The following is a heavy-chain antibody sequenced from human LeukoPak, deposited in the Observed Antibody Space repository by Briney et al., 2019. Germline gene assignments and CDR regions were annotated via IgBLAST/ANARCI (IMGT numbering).Heavy chain of an antibody. Sequence: GGSLRLSCAASGFTFSSYGMHWVRQAPGKGLEWVAVISYDGSNKYYADSVKGRFTISRDNSKNTLYLQMNSLRAEDTAVYYCAKLAIFGVAADLMDVWGKGTTVTVSS. V-gene: IGHV3-30*18. CDR1: GFTFSSYG. CDR2: ISYDGSNK. D-gene: IGHD3-3*01. J-gene: IGHJ6*03. CDR3: AKLAIFGVAADLMDV.